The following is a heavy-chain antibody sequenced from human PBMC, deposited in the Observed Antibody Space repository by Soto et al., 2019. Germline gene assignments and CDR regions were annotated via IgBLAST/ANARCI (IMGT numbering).Heavy chain of an antibody. V-gene: IGHV4-59*01. D-gene: IGHD6-19*01. CDR1: GCSIRSYY. CDR3: ARGIEGWYQGRYYYGMDV. J-gene: IGHJ6*02. CDR2: IYYSGST. Sequence: SETLSLTCTVSGCSIRSYYWSWIRQPPVKGLEWIGYIYYSGSTNYNPSLKSRVTISVDTSKNQSSLKLSSVTAADTAVYYCARGIEGWYQGRYYYGMDVWGQGTTVTVS.